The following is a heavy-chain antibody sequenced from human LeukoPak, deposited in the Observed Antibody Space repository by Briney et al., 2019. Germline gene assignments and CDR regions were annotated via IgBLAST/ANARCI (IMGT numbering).Heavy chain of an antibody. CDR1: GHSFTTYG. V-gene: IGHV1-18*01. Sequence: ASVKVSCKASGHSFTTYGISWVRQAPGQGLEWMGWISANNNNTDNVQKLQGRVTMTTDTSTSTAYMELGSLRSDDTAVYYCARALYHTFDYWGQGTLVTVSS. CDR2: ISANNNNT. D-gene: IGHD2-2*01. J-gene: IGHJ4*02. CDR3: ARALYHTFDY.